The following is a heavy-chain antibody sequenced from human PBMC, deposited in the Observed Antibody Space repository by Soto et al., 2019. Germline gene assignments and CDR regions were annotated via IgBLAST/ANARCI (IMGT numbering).Heavy chain of an antibody. Sequence: QVQLVQSGAEVKKPGSSVKVSCKASGGTFSSYAISWVRQAPGQGLEWMGGIIPIFGTANYEQKFQGRVTITADESTRTAYIELSSLRSEDTAVYYCARDRMTTVTHGEYFQHWGQGTLVTVSS. D-gene: IGHD4-17*01. CDR3: ARDRMTTVTHGEYFQH. V-gene: IGHV1-69*01. J-gene: IGHJ1*01. CDR1: GGTFSSYA. CDR2: IIPIFGTA.